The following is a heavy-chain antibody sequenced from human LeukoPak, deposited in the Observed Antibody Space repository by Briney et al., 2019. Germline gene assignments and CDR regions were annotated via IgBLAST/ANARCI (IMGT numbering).Heavy chain of an antibody. D-gene: IGHD2-2*01. CDR3: ARALPKYQPNWFDP. Sequence: GGSLRLSCAASGFTFSSYAMHWVRQAPGKGLEWVAVISYDGSNKYYADSVKGRFTISRDNAKNSLYLQMNSLRAEDTAVYYCARALPKYQPNWFDPWGQGTLVTVSS. CDR1: GFTFSSYA. CDR2: ISYDGSNK. V-gene: IGHV3-30-3*01. J-gene: IGHJ5*02.